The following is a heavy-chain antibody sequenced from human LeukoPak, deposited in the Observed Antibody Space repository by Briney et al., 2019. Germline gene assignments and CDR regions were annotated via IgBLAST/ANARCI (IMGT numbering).Heavy chain of an antibody. V-gene: IGHV4-59*12. CDR3: ARGLIAAAGTPSNDY. CDR1: GGSISSYY. CDR2: IYYSGST. D-gene: IGHD6-13*01. Sequence: SSETLSLTCTVSGGSISSYYWSWIRQPPGKGLEWIGYIYYSGSTNYNPSLKSRVTISVDTSKNQFSLKLSSVTAADTAVYYCARGLIAAAGTPSNDYWGQGTLVTVSS. J-gene: IGHJ4*02.